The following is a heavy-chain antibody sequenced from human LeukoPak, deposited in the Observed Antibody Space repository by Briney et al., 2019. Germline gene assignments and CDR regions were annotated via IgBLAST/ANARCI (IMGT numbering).Heavy chain of an antibody. D-gene: IGHD2-2*01. CDR3: AKDRRSSTSSPPHYGMDV. CDR1: GFTFSRSA. Sequence: PGRSLRLSCAASGFTFSRSAVHWVRQAPGKGLEWVAVISHDGSNTDYTDSVKGRFTISRDNSKNTLYLQMNSLRAEDTAVYYCAKDRRSSTSSPPHYGMDVWGQGTTVTVSS. J-gene: IGHJ6*02. V-gene: IGHV3-30*18. CDR2: ISHDGSNT.